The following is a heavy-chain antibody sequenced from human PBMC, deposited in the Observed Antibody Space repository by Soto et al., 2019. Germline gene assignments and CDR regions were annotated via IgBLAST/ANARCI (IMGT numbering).Heavy chain of an antibody. V-gene: IGHV3-21*06. J-gene: IGHJ1*01. D-gene: IGHD3-16*01. CDR3: ATPYYFNH. CDR2: IGADSSYI. CDR1: GFMFSAYT. Sequence: GGSLRLSCAASGFMFSAYTMNWVRQAPGTGLEWLSSIGADSSYIDYADSLRGRFTVSRDNARNSLYLQIDSLGVEDTAVYYCATPYYFNHWGPGTLVTVSS.